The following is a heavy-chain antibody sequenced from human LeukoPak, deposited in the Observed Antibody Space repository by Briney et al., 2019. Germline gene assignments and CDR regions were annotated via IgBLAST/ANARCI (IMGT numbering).Heavy chain of an antibody. CDR3: ARYGDSSGYGDY. V-gene: IGHV4-4*07. D-gene: IGHD3-22*01. J-gene: IGHJ4*02. Sequence: PSETLSLTCTVSGGSISSYYWSWIRQPAGKGLEWIGRIYTSGSTNYNPSLRSRVTISVDASKNQLSLKLSSVTAADTAVYYCARYGDSSGYGDYWGQGTLVTVSS. CDR1: GGSISSYY. CDR2: IYTSGST.